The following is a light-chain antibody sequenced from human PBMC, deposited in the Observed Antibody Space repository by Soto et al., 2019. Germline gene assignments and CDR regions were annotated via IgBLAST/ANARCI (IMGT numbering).Light chain of an antibody. Sequence: QSALTQPPSASGSPGQSVTVSCAGTGRDVGAYSSVAWYQQHPGKAPKLIIYEVTKRPSGVPDRFSGARSGNTAFLTVSGLQADDEADYYCSAHAGSNNYVFGTGTKVTVL. J-gene: IGLJ1*01. CDR2: EVT. CDR1: GRDVGAYSS. V-gene: IGLV2-8*01. CDR3: SAHAGSNNYV.